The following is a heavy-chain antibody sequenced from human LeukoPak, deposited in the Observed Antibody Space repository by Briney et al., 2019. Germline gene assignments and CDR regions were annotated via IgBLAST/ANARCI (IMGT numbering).Heavy chain of an antibody. D-gene: IGHD1-26*01. CDR1: GGSFSGYY. Sequence: SETLSLTCAVYGGSFSGYYWSWIRQPPGKGLEWIGEINHSGSTNYNPSLKSRVTISVDTSKNQFSLKLSSVTAADTAVYYCARGGGSYYNYYYYMDVWGKGTTVTVSS. CDR2: INHSGST. CDR3: ARGGGSYYNYYYYMDV. J-gene: IGHJ6*03. V-gene: IGHV4-34*01.